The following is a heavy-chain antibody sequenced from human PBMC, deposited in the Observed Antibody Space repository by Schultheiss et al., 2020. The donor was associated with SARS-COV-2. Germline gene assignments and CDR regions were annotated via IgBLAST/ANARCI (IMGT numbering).Heavy chain of an antibody. CDR2: INHSGST. CDR1: GGSISSSSYY. Sequence: GSLRLSCTVSGGSISSSSYYWGWIRQPPGKGLEWIGEINHSGSTNYNPSLKSRVTISVDTSKNQFSLKLSSVTAADTAVYYCARVRGGGSGSYYSPHSRYHYYYMDVWGKGTTVTVSS. D-gene: IGHD3-10*01. V-gene: IGHV4-39*07. CDR3: ARVRGGGSGSYYSPHSRYHYYYMDV. J-gene: IGHJ6*03.